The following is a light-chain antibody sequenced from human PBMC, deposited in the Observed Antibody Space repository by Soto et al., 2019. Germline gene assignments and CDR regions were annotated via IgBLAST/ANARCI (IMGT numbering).Light chain of an antibody. CDR2: TNN. V-gene: IGLV1-47*01. CDR1: SSNIGSNY. CDR3: AAWDDSLSGRL. J-gene: IGLJ3*02. Sequence: QSVLTQPPSASGTPGQRVTISCSGSSSNIGSNYVYWYQQLPGTAPKLLIYTNNQRPSGVPDRFSGSKSGTSASLAISGLRSEDEADYYCAAWDDSLSGRLFGGRTKVTVL.